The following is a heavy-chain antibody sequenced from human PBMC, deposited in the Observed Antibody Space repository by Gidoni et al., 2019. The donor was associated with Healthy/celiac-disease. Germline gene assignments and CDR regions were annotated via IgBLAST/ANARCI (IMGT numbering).Heavy chain of an antibody. CDR1: GFSPSTSGVG. CDR3: ARLTIIAAAVFNWFDP. J-gene: IGHJ5*02. D-gene: IGHD6-13*01. V-gene: IGHV2-5*02. CDR2: IYWDDDK. Sequence: QITLKESGPTLVKPTQTLTLTCTFSGFSPSTSGVGVGWIRQPPGKALEWLALIYWDDDKRYSPSLKSRLTITKDTSKNQVVLTMTNMDPVDTATYYCARLTIIAAAVFNWFDPWGQGTLVTVSS.